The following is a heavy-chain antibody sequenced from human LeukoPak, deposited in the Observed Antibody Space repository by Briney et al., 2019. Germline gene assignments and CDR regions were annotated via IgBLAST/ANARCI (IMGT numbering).Heavy chain of an antibody. D-gene: IGHD3-10*01. Sequence: GGSLRLSCAASGFSFSTSWMHWVRQAPGEGLVWVSRMNSDGSITTYADSVKGRFTISRDNAKNTLYLQVNSLRAEDTVVYYCATAGQYRFDNWGQGTLVTVSS. CDR2: MNSDGSIT. CDR3: ATAGQYRFDN. J-gene: IGHJ4*02. V-gene: IGHV3-74*03. CDR1: GFSFSTSW.